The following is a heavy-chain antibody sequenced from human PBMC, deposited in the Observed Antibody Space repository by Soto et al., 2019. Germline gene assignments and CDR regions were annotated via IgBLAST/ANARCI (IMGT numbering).Heavy chain of an antibody. CDR1: GGSFSGYY. CDR3: ARHGGGYGYGFFHPYYFDY. Sequence: SETLSLTCAVYGGSFSGYYWSWIRQHPGKGLEWIGEINHSGSTNYNPSLKSRVTISVDTSKNQFSLKLSSVTAADTAVYYCARHGGGYGYGFFHPYYFDYWGQGTLVTVSS. CDR2: INHSGST. J-gene: IGHJ4*02. V-gene: IGHV4-34*01. D-gene: IGHD5-18*01.